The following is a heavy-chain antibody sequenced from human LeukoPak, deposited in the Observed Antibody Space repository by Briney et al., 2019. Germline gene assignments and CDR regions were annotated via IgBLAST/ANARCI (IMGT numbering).Heavy chain of an antibody. D-gene: IGHD6-6*01. J-gene: IGHJ4*02. Sequence: KPSETLSLTCAVYGGSFSGYYWSWIRQPPGKGLEWIGEINHSGSTNYNPSLKSRVTKSVDTSKNQFSLKLSSVTAADTAVYYCARLGIAARPFDYWGQGTLVTVSS. CDR3: ARLGIAARPFDY. CDR1: GGSFSGYY. CDR2: INHSGST. V-gene: IGHV4-34*01.